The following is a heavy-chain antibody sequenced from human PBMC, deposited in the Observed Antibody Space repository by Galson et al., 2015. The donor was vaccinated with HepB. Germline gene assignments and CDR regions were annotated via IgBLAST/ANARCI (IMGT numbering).Heavy chain of an antibody. J-gene: IGHJ6*02. CDR3: AREWEYYYDSSGYPSYGMDV. Sequence: SLRLSCAASGFTFNSYGMHWVRQAPGKGLEWVAVIWYDGSNKYYADSVKGRFTISRDNSKNTLYLQMNSLRAEDTAVYYCAREWEYYYDSSGYPSYGMDVWGQGTTVTVSS. D-gene: IGHD3-22*01. CDR2: IWYDGSNK. CDR1: GFTFNSYG. V-gene: IGHV3-33*01.